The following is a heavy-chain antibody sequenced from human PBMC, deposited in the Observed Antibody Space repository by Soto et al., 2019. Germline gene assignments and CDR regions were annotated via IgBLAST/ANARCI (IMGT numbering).Heavy chain of an antibody. V-gene: IGHV1-69*13. CDR1: GGTFSSYA. CDR3: ARDQMGIAAAVEMDDAFDI. D-gene: IGHD6-13*01. Sequence: ASVKVSCKASGGTFSSYAISWVRQAPGQGLEWMGGIIPIFGTANYAQKFQGRVTITADESTSTAYMELSSLRSEDTAVYYCARDQMGIAAAVEMDDAFDIWGQGTMVTVSS. J-gene: IGHJ3*02. CDR2: IIPIFGTA.